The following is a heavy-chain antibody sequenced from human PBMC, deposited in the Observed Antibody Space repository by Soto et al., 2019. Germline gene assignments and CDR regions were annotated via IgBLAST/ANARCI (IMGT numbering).Heavy chain of an antibody. CDR1: GFSLSTSGVG. CDR3: AHIVGHKYGGNALGDY. J-gene: IGHJ4*02. V-gene: IGHV2-5*02. D-gene: IGHD1-26*01. Sequence: QITLKESGPTLVKPTQTLTLTCTFSGFSLSTSGVGVGWIRQPPGKALEWLALIYWDDDKRYSPSLKSRLTITKDTSKNQVVLTMTNMDPVDTATYYCAHIVGHKYGGNALGDYWGQGTLVTVSS. CDR2: IYWDDDK.